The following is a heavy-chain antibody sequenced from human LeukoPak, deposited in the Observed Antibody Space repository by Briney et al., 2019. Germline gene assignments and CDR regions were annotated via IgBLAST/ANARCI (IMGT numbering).Heavy chain of an antibody. CDR2: ITYDGNVK. V-gene: IGHV3-30*04. D-gene: IGHD3-10*01. J-gene: IGHJ1*01. CDR1: GLSFSDHA. Sequence: GGSLRLSCAASGLSFSDHALHWVRQAPGMGLEWVAVITYDGNVKYYADSVKGRFTISRDNSNNKLYLQMNSLRVEDTAVYYCVRAQEIIRLYAFQHWGQGTLVTVSS. CDR3: VRAQEIIRLYAFQH.